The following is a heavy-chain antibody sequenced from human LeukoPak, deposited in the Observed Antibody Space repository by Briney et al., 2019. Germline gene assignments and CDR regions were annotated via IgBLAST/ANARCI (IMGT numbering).Heavy chain of an antibody. D-gene: IGHD3-16*01. Sequence: GGSLRLSCAASGFTFTGYAMRWVRQAPGKGLEWVAVISYDASSEYYADSVKGRFTISRDNSKNTLYLQMSSLRAEDTAVYYCATDYGKDPLYFDYWGQGTLVTVSS. CDR1: GFTFTGYA. CDR2: ISYDASSE. V-gene: IGHV3-30*04. J-gene: IGHJ4*02. CDR3: ATDYGKDPLYFDY.